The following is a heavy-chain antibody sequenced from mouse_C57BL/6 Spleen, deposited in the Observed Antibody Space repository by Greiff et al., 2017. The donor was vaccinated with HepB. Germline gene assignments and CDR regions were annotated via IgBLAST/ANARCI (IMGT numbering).Heavy chain of an antibody. CDR2: IDPSDSET. J-gene: IGHJ2*01. Sequence: QVQLQQPGAELVRPGSSVKLSCKASGYTFTSYWMHWVKQRPIQGLEWIGNIDPSDSETHYNQKFKDKATLTVDKFSSTAYMQLSSLTSEDSAVYYCARVATVVAHFDYWGQGTTLTVSS. D-gene: IGHD1-1*01. V-gene: IGHV1-52*01. CDR1: GYTFTSYW. CDR3: ARVATVVAHFDY.